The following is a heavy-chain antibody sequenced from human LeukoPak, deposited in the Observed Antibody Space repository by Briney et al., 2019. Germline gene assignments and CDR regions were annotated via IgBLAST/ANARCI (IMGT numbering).Heavy chain of an antibody. CDR1: GGSFSGYY. D-gene: IGHD3-3*01. Sequence: SETLSLTCAGYGGSFSGYYWSWIRQPPGKGLERIGEINHSGSTNYNPSLKSRVTISVDTSKNQFSLKLSPVTAADTAVYYCARRGAITIFGVVDRYYMDVWGKGTTVTVSS. J-gene: IGHJ6*03. CDR3: ARRGAITIFGVVDRYYMDV. CDR2: INHSGST. V-gene: IGHV4-34*01.